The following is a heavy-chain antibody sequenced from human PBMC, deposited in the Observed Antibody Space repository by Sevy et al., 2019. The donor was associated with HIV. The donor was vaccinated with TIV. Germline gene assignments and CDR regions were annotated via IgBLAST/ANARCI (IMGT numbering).Heavy chain of an antibody. CDR1: GFSFSNFG. CDR3: AKALVRVFYGDSIFFDY. CDR2: ISGSGGST. D-gene: IGHD4-17*01. J-gene: IGHJ4*02. Sequence: GGSLRLSCAASGFSFSNFGMSWVRQAPGKGLEWVLAISGSGGSTFYADSVKGRFIISRDNSKNTLYLQMSGLRAEDTAVYYCAKALVRVFYGDSIFFDYWGQGTLVTVSS. V-gene: IGHV3-23*01.